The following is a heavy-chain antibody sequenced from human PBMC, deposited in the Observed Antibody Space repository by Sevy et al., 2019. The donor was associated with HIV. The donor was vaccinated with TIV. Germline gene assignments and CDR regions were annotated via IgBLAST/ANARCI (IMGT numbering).Heavy chain of an antibody. V-gene: IGHV4-59*08. CDR3: AGENAWGRGYS. J-gene: IGHJ4*02. Sequence: SETLSLTCTVSGGSITSLYWNWIRQPPGKGLEWIANIYYNGHINYNPSLKSRVTLSLDTSKNQFSLRLSSVTAADTSMYYCAGENAWGRGYSWGQRTLVTVSS. D-gene: IGHD1-26*01. CDR2: IYYNGHI. CDR1: GGSITSLY.